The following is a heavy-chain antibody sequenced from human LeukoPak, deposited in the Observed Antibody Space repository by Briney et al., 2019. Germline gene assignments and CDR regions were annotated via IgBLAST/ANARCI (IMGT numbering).Heavy chain of an antibody. J-gene: IGHJ4*02. CDR1: GGSISSGGYS. Sequence: SQTLSLTCAVSGGSISSGGYSWSWIRQPPGKGLEWIGYIYHSGSTYYNPSLKSRVTISVDRSKNQFSLKLSFVTAADTAVYYCARGVYDYGDYERISVYYFDYWGQGTLVTVSS. D-gene: IGHD4-17*01. V-gene: IGHV4-30-2*01. CDR2: IYHSGST. CDR3: ARGVYDYGDYERISVYYFDY.